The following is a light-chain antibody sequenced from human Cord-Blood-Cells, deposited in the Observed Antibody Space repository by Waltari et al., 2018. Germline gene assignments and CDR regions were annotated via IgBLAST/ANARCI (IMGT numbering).Light chain of an antibody. CDR3: NSRDSSGNHVV. J-gene: IGLJ2*01. V-gene: IGLV3-19*01. CDR2: GKN. Sequence: SSELTQAPAVSVALGQTVRITCQGDSLRSYYASCYKQKPGQAPVFVIYGKNNRPSGIPDRFSGSSSGNTASLTITGAQAEDEADYYCNSRDSSGNHVVFGGGTKLTVL. CDR1: SLRSYY.